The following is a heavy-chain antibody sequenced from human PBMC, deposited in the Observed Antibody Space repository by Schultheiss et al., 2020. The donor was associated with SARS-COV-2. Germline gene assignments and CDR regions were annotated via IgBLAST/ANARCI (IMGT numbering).Heavy chain of an antibody. CDR1: GGSISSYY. J-gene: IGHJ4*02. V-gene: IGHV4-59*06. CDR3: ARQPSRTRSGLDY. CDR2: IYYSGNT. D-gene: IGHD2-2*01. Sequence: SETLSLTCTVSGGSISSYYWGWIRQHPGKGLEWIGHIYYSGNTNYNPSLKSRVSISVDTSKNQFSLRLTSLTAADTALYYCARQPSRTRSGLDYWGQGILVTVSS.